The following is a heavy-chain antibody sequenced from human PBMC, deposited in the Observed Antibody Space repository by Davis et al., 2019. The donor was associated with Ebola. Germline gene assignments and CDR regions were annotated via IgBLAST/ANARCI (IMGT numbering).Heavy chain of an antibody. Sequence: GESLKISCAASGFTFSSYWMTWVRQAPGKGLEWVANINQDGSEKYYVDSVKGRFTISRDNAKNSLYLQMNSLRAEDTAVYYCVRGLNMVVTGTGDNWGQGTLVTVSS. D-gene: IGHD2-21*02. CDR2: INQDGSEK. CDR3: VRGLNMVVTGTGDN. V-gene: IGHV3-7*03. CDR1: GFTFSSYW. J-gene: IGHJ4*02.